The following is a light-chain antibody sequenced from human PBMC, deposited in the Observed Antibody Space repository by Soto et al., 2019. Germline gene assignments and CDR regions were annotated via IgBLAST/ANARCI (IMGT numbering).Light chain of an antibody. Sequence: DIVMTQSPDSLAVSLGERATINCKSSQSVLYSSNNKNYLAWYQQKPGQPPKLLIYWASTRESGVPDRFSGSGSGTEFTLTISSLQAADVAVYYCQQYYSTPFTFGPGIKVDIK. J-gene: IGKJ3*01. CDR1: QSVLYSSNNKNY. CDR3: QQYYSTPFT. CDR2: WAS. V-gene: IGKV4-1*01.